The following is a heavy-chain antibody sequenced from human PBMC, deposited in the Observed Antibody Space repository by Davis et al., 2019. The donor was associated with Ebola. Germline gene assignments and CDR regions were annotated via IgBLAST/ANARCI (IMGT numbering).Heavy chain of an antibody. CDR2: TYYTSKRHN. J-gene: IGHJ6*02. D-gene: IGHD4-23*01. V-gene: IGHV6-1*01. Sequence: HSQTLSLTCAISGDSVFGKNGAWNWIRQSPSRGLEWLGRTYYTSKRHNEYGESVNSRISINPDTSKNQLSLQLNSVTPEDTAVYYGVRGWGRSGLDVWGQGTTVTVSS. CDR3: VRGWGRSGLDV. CDR1: GDSVFGKNGA.